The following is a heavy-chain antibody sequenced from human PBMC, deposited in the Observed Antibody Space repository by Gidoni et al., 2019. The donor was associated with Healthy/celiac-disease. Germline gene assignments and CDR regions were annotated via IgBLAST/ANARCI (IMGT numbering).Heavy chain of an antibody. CDR1: GFTFISYS. Sequence: EVQLVESAGGLVTPGGSLRLSCAASGFTFISYSMNWVRQATGKGLEWGSSISSSSSYIYYEDSVKGRFTISRDNAKNSLYLQMNSRRAEDTAVYYCASDRTYYYGSGSSDFDYWGQGTLVTVSS. D-gene: IGHD3-10*01. CDR3: ASDRTYYYGSGSSDFDY. J-gene: IGHJ4*02. CDR2: ISSSSSYI. V-gene: IGHV3-21*01.